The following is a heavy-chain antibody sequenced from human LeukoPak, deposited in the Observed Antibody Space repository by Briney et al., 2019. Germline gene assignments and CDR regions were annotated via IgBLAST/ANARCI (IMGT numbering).Heavy chain of an antibody. J-gene: IGHJ4*02. D-gene: IGHD6-6*01. Sequence: GGSLRLSCAASGFTVSNYYVRWVRQAPGKGLEWVSVIYTAGSTYYADSVKGRFTISRDNSKNTLYLQMNSLRAEDTAIYYCAKSGVAARPPPTNFDYWGQGTLVTVSS. CDR3: AKSGVAARPPPTNFDY. CDR2: IYTAGST. V-gene: IGHV3-53*01. CDR1: GFTVSNYY.